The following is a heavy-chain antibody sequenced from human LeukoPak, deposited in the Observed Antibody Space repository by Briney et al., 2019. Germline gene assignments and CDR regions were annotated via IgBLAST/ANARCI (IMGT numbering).Heavy chain of an antibody. D-gene: IGHD3-16*01. CDR3: AKHGGSWTFDY. CDR1: GVSINTYY. Sequence: SETLSLTCTVSGVSINTYYWSWIRQPPGKGVEWIGYLYDSGSTNYNPSLKSRVTISVDTSKIQFSLKLSSVTAADTAMYYCAKHGGSWTFDYWGQGTLVTVSS. CDR2: LYDSGST. V-gene: IGHV4-59*08. J-gene: IGHJ4*02.